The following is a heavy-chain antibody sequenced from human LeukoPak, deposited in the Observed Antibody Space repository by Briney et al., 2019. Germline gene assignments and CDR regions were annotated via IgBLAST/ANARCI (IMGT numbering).Heavy chain of an antibody. J-gene: IGHJ4*02. CDR2: FYGGGSV. CDR3: VKDGGGY. Sequence: SETLSLTCSVSGDSISRSPDYWGWIRQPPGKRLEWIGSFYGGGSVKYNPSLKSRATISGHMSENQFSLKLSSVTAADTAVYYCVKDGGGYWGQGTLVTVSS. D-gene: IGHD3-16*01. CDR1: GDSISRSPDY. V-gene: IGHV4-61*05.